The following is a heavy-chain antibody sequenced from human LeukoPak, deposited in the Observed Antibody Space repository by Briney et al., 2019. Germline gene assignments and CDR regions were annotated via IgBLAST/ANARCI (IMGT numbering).Heavy chain of an antibody. V-gene: IGHV3-48*01. CDR1: GFTFSTYS. CDR2: ISSISSII. J-gene: IGHJ4*02. D-gene: IGHD6-13*01. CDR3: TRSRPGTEAGQPNFDY. Sequence: PGGSLRLSCAASGFTFSTYSMSWVRQAPGKGLEWVSYISSISSIIYYADSVKGRFTISRDNARNSLYLQTNSLRAEDTAVYYCTRSRPGTEAGQPNFDYWGQGTLVTVSS.